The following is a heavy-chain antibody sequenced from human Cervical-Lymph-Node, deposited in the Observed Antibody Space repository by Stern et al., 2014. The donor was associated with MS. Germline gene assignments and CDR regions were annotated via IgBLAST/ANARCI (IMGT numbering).Heavy chain of an antibody. D-gene: IGHD4-17*01. Sequence: MQLVESGADVKKPGASVKISCKVSGYSLTELSMHWVRQAPGKGLEWMGGFDPEDGVAVYSEKFQDRVIMTEDTSTDTAYMELSSLRSEDTAVYYCALQYGSFDYWGQGTLVTVSS. V-gene: IGHV1-24*01. J-gene: IGHJ4*02. CDR2: FDPEDGVA. CDR3: ALQYGSFDY. CDR1: GYSLTELS.